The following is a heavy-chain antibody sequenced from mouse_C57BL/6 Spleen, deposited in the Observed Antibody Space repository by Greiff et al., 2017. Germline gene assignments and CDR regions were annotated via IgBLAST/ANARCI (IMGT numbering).Heavy chain of an antibody. CDR2: IDPSDSYT. CDR3: ASHYYGSSYYAMDY. J-gene: IGHJ4*01. D-gene: IGHD1-1*01. CDR1: GYTFTSYW. Sequence: VQLQQSGAELVKPGASVKLSCKASGYTFTSYWMQWVKQRPGQGLEWIGEIDPSDSYTNYNQKFKGKATLTVDTSSSTSYMQLSSLTSEDSAVYYCASHYYGSSYYAMDYWGQGTSVTVSS. V-gene: IGHV1-50*01.